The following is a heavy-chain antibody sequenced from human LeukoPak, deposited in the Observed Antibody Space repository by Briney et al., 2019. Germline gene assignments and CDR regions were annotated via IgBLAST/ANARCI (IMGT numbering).Heavy chain of an antibody. CDR1: GGSISSYY. J-gene: IGHJ3*02. D-gene: IGHD6-13*01. CDR3: AGAPPLLYSSSSLGAFDI. Sequence: PSETLSLTCTVPGGSISSYYWSWIRQPPGKGLEWIGYIYYSGSTNYNPSLRSRVTISVDTSKNQFSLKLNSVTAADTAVYYCAGAPPLLYSSSSLGAFDIWGQGTMVTVSS. CDR2: IYYSGST. V-gene: IGHV4-59*01.